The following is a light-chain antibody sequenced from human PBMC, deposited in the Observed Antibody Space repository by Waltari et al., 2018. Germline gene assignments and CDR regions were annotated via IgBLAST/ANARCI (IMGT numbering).Light chain of an antibody. Sequence: DIQLTQSPSTLSASVGDRVRITCRASQSIRNWLAWYQQKQGKAPNLLIYKASSLESGVPSRFNGSGSGTEFTLAISSLQPDDFATYYCQQYDSWYSSGQGTKLEIK. CDR1: QSIRNW. J-gene: IGKJ2*01. CDR2: KAS. CDR3: QQYDSWYS. V-gene: IGKV1-5*03.